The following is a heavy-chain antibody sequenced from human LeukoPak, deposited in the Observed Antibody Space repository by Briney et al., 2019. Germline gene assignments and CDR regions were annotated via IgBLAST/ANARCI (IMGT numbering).Heavy chain of an antibody. J-gene: IGHJ4*02. CDR1: GFTFSSYG. CDR2: IRYDGSNK. V-gene: IGHV3-30*02. D-gene: IGHD1-26*01. CDR3: AKDRGWELHYFDY. Sequence: GGSLRLSCAASGFTFSSYGMHWVRQAPGKGLEWVAFIRYDGSNKYYADSVKGRFTISRDNSKNTLYLQMNSLRAEDTAVYYCAKDRGWELHYFDYWGQGTLVTVSS.